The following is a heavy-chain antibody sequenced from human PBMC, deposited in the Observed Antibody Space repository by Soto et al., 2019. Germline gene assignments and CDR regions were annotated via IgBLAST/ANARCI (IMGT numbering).Heavy chain of an antibody. CDR3: ARVSPRITMVRGVINWFDP. CDR2: IYYSGST. J-gene: IGHJ5*02. Sequence: SETLSLTCTVSGGSISSGGYYWSWIRQHPGKGLEWIGYIYYSGSTYYNPSLKSRVTISVDTSKNQFSLKLSSVTAADTAVYYCARVSPRITMVRGVINWFDPWGQGTLVTVSS. CDR1: GGSISSGGYY. V-gene: IGHV4-31*03. D-gene: IGHD3-10*01.